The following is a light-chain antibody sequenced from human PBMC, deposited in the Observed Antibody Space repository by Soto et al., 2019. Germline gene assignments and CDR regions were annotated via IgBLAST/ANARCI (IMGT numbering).Light chain of an antibody. Sequence: QSALTQPPSASGSPGQSVAISCTGTSSDVGGYNYVSWYQQHPGKAPKLMIYEVNYRPSGVSSRFSGSKSGNTASLTISGLQAEDEADYYCSSYTSSNTLEVFGVGTKVTVL. V-gene: IGLV2-14*01. CDR3: SSYTSSNTLEV. CDR2: EVN. CDR1: SSDVGGYNY. J-gene: IGLJ1*01.